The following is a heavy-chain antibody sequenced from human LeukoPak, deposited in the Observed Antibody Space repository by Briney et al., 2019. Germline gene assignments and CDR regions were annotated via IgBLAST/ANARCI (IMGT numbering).Heavy chain of an antibody. CDR3: ARDRRGYSYGAFDY. D-gene: IGHD5-18*01. Sequence: GGSLRLSCAASGFTFSTYEMNWVRQAPGKGLEWVSYISSSGSTIYYADSVKGRFTISRDNAKNSLYLQMNSLRAEDTAVYYCARDRRGYSYGAFDYWGQGTLVTVSS. J-gene: IGHJ4*02. CDR2: ISSSGSTI. V-gene: IGHV3-48*03. CDR1: GFTFSTYE.